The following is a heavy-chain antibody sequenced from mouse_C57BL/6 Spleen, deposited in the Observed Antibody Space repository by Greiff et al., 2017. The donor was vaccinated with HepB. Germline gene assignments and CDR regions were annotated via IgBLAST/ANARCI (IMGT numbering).Heavy chain of an antibody. Sequence: VQLQQSGAELVRPGASVKLSCTASGFNIKDYYMHWVKQRPEQGLEWIGRIDPEDGDTEYAPKFQGKATMTADTSSNTAYLQLSSLTSEDTAVYDCTITTVVAKNYFDYWGQGTTLTVSS. CDR2: IDPEDGDT. CDR1: GFNIKDYY. CDR3: TITTVVAKNYFDY. V-gene: IGHV14-1*01. J-gene: IGHJ2*01. D-gene: IGHD1-1*01.